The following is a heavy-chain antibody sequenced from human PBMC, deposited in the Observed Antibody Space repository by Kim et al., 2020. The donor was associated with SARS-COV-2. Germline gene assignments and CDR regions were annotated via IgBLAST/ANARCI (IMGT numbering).Heavy chain of an antibody. D-gene: IGHD3-10*01. V-gene: IGHV3-33*06. J-gene: IGHJ6*02. Sequence: GGSLRLSCAASGFTFSSYGMHWVRQAPGKGLEWVAVIWYDGSNKYYADSVKGRFTISRDNSKNTLYLQMNSLRADDTAVYYCAKDRESKNSKITMVRGVRRYYYYGMDVWGQGTTVTVSS. CDR3: AKDRESKNSKITMVRGVRRYYYYGMDV. CDR2: IWYDGSNK. CDR1: GFTFSSYG.